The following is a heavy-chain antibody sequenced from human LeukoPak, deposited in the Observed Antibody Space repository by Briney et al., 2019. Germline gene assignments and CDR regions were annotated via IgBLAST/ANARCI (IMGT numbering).Heavy chain of an antibody. CDR3: ARYRAAYYYDSSGYSEY. Sequence: SETLSLTCTVSGGSISSGDYYWSWIRQPPGKGLEWMGYIYYSGSTYYNPSLKSRVTISVDTSKNQFSLRLSSVTAADTAVYYCARYRAAYYYDSSGYSEYWGQGTLVTVSS. CDR1: GGSISSGDYY. J-gene: IGHJ4*02. CDR2: IYYSGST. D-gene: IGHD3-22*01. V-gene: IGHV4-30-4*01.